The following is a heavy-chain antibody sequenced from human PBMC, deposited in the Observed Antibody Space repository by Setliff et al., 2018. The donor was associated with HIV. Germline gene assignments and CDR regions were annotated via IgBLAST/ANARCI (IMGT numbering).Heavy chain of an antibody. Sequence: SETLSLTCAVSGYSINSGYYWGWIRQPPGKGLQWIASIYHGGSTYYNPSLGSRVTISVDTSKNLFYLKLDFVTAADTAVYYCARRADYDGSGSPFDYWGQGTLVTVSS. V-gene: IGHV4-38-2*01. J-gene: IGHJ4*02. CDR2: IYHGGST. CDR3: ARRADYDGSGSPFDY. D-gene: IGHD3-10*01. CDR1: GYSINSGYY.